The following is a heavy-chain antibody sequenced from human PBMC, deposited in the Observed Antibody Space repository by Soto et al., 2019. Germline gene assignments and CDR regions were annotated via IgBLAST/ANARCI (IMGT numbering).Heavy chain of an antibody. CDR3: VQDHGPYHLNFEF. CDR1: GFIFSCSA. D-gene: IGHD1-1*01. V-gene: IGHV3-73*01. CDR2: IRSRANNFAT. J-gene: IGHJ4*02. Sequence: GGSLRLSCAASGFIFSCSAIHWVRQASGKGLEWVVRIRSRANNFATSSAASVKGRFTFSRDDSKNTLFLQMSSLRPEDTAIYYCVQDHGPYHLNFEFGGRGTLVPVSS.